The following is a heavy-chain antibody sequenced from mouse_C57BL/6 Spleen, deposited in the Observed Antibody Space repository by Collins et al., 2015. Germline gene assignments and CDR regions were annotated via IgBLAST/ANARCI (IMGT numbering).Heavy chain of an antibody. CDR3: ARGPHHDYDDGQFAC. D-gene: IGHD2-4*01. J-gene: IGHJ3*01. CDR1: GFTFNRYG. Sequence: EVRAGGGLGEDLVKPGGSLKVSCAASGFTFNRYGMSWVRQTPDKRLEWVATISNGGSYTYYPDSVEGRFTISRDNAKNTLYLQMSSLKSEDTAMYYCARGPHHDYDDGQFACWGQGTLVTVSA. V-gene: IGHV5-6*01. CDR2: ISNGGSYT.